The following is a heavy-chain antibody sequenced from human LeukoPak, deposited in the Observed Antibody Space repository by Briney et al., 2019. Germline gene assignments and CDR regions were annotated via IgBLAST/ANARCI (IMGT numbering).Heavy chain of an antibody. J-gene: IGHJ5*02. Sequence: GGSLRLSCAASGFSFSDFTMNWVRQAPGKGLEWVSYISSSSSTIYYADSVKGRFTISRDNAKNSLYLQMNSLRDEDTAVYYCAREVYSNYGNWFDPWGQGTLVTVSS. D-gene: IGHD4-11*01. CDR2: ISSSSSTI. CDR3: AREVYSNYGNWFDP. V-gene: IGHV3-48*02. CDR1: GFSFSDFT.